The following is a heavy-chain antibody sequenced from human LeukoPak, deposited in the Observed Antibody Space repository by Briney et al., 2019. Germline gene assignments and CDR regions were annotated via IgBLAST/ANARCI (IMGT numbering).Heavy chain of an antibody. CDR3: ARSPLVGGSDWYWFDP. CDR2: IIPIFGTA. J-gene: IGHJ5*02. Sequence: GASVKVSCKASGGTFSSYAISWVRQAPGQGLEWMGGIIPIFGTANYAQKFQGRVTITADESTSTAYMELSSLRSEDTAVYYCARSPLVGGSDWYWFDPWGQGTLVTVSS. CDR1: GGTFSSYA. D-gene: IGHD6-19*01. V-gene: IGHV1-69*13.